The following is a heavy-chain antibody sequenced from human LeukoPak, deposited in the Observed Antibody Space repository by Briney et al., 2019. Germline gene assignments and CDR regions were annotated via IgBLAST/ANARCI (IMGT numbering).Heavy chain of an antibody. D-gene: IGHD3-10*01. CDR2: IYYSGST. Sequence: PSETLSLTCTVSGGSISSSSYSWGWIRQPPGKGLVWIGSIYYSGSTYYNPSLKSRVTISVDTSKNQFSLKLSSVTAADTAVYYCARLYGSGSYYPFDYWGQGTLVTVSS. J-gene: IGHJ4*02. CDR3: ARLYGSGSYYPFDY. V-gene: IGHV4-39*01. CDR1: GGSISSSSYS.